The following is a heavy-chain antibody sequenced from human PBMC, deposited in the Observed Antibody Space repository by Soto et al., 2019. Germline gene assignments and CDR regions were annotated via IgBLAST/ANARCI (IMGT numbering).Heavy chain of an antibody. Sequence: PSETLSLTCTVSGGSISNYYWSWIRQSPGKGLEWIGYIYHTGGTNYNPSLKSRVTVSLDTSKKQFSLKMTSMTAADTAVYHCARHSGEYSGYESAFDVWGQGTMVTVSS. J-gene: IGHJ3*01. CDR1: GGSISNYY. CDR3: ARHSGEYSGYESAFDV. V-gene: IGHV4-59*08. CDR2: IYHTGGT. D-gene: IGHD5-12*01.